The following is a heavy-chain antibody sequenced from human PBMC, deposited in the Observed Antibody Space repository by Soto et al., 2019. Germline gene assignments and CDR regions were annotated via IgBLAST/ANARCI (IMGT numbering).Heavy chain of an antibody. CDR2: ISSSGSTI. V-gene: IGHV3-48*03. Sequence: PGGSLRLSCAASGFTFSSYEMNWVRQAPGKGLEWVSYISSSGSTIYYADSVKGRFTIPRDNAKNSLYLQMNSLRAEDTAVYYCARRSGWLSGFDYWGQGTLVTVSS. J-gene: IGHJ4*02. CDR3: ARRSGWLSGFDY. CDR1: GFTFSSYE. D-gene: IGHD6-19*01.